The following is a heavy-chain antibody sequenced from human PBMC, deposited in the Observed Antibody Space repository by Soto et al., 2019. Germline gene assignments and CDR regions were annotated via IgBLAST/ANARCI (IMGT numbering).Heavy chain of an antibody. CDR1: GFIFSDFQ. CDR2: ITGTSAFT. CDR3: AKGGYYSLFDI. J-gene: IGHJ3*02. D-gene: IGHD3-16*01. Sequence: VQLVQSGGGPVKPGGSLRPSCAASGFIFSDFQINWVRQAPGRGLEWLSSITGTSAFTHYADSIEGRFTISRDNPNNTLSLQMHILRVEDTAVYFCAKGGYYSLFDIWGQGTMVTVSA. V-gene: IGHV3-21*04.